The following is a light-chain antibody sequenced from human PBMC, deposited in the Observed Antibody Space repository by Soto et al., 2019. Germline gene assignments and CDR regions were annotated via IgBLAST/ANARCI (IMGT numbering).Light chain of an antibody. V-gene: IGLV9-49*01. J-gene: IGLJ2*01. CDR2: VGTGGIVG. CDR3: GAEHGSGSNFVVV. Sequence: QSVLTQPPSASASLGASVTLTCTLSSGYSNYKVDWYQQRPGKGPRFVMRVGTGGIVGSKGDAIPDRFPVLGSGLNRYLTIENIQEEDESDYHCGAEHGSGSNFVVVFGGGTKLTVL. CDR1: SGYSNYK.